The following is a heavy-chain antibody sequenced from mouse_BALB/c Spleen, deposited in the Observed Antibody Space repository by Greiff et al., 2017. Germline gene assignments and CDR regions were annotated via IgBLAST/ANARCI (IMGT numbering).Heavy chain of an antibody. CDR2: ISSGGSYT. D-gene: IGHD2-10*02. V-gene: IGHV5-6-4*01. Sequence: EVMLVESGGGLVKPGGSLKLSCAASGFTFSSYTMSWVRQTPEKRLEWVATISSGGSYTYYPDSVKGRFTISRDNAKNTLYLQMSSLKSEDTAMYYCTRGGYGNYGAMDYWGQGTSVTVSS. CDR3: TRGGYGNYGAMDY. CDR1: GFTFSSYT. J-gene: IGHJ4*01.